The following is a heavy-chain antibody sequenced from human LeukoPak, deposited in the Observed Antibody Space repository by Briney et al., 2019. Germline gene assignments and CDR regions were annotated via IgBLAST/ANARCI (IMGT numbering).Heavy chain of an antibody. CDR1: GFSLIKYG. V-gene: IGHV3-33*01. CDR2: FWAHGRSP. D-gene: IGHD3-22*01. CDR3: ARDDDTSSHYSLFEY. J-gene: IGHJ4*02. Sequence: GGSLRLSCAASGFSLIKYGMHWVRPAPGKGLECVAVFWAHGRSPYHADSVKSRVTISRETATNTLYLQMNSLRAEYTAIYYCARDDDTSSHYSLFEYWGQGTRVTVSS.